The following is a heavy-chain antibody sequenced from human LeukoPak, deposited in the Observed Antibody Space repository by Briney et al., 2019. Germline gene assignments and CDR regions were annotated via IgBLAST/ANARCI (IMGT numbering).Heavy chain of an antibody. CDR3: ARHDFWSGYFFDY. CDR2: IYHSGST. V-gene: IGHV4-38-2*01. CDR1: GYAISSGYY. J-gene: IGHJ4*02. D-gene: IGHD3-3*01. Sequence: PSETLSLTCAVSGYAISSGYYWGWIRQPPGKGVEWIGSIYHSGSTYYNPSLKSRVTISVDPSKNQFSLKLSSVTAPDTAAYYCARHDFWSGYFFDYWGQGTLVTVSS.